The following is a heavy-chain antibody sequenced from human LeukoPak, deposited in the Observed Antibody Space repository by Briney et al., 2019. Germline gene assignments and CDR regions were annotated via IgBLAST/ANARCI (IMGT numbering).Heavy chain of an antibody. CDR1: GFTFSSYG. CDR3: ARDGCSSTSCYPNYYYYGMDV. V-gene: IGHV3-33*01. Sequence: GGSLRLSCAASGFTFSSYGMHWVRQAPGKGLEWVAVIWYDGSNKYYADSVKGRFTISRDNSKNTLYLQMNSLRAEDTAVYYCARDGCSSTSCYPNYYYYGMDVWGQGTLVTVSS. D-gene: IGHD2-2*01. J-gene: IGHJ6*02. CDR2: IWYDGSNK.